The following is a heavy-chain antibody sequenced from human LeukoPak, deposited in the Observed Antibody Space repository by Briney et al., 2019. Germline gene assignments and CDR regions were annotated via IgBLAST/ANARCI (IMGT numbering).Heavy chain of an antibody. D-gene: IGHD3-22*01. V-gene: IGHV4-59*01. J-gene: IGHJ4*02. CDR2: ISYSGST. CDR3: ARGLYDTSGYYLSYFDY. Sequence: ASETLSLTCTVSGGSISTYSWNWIRQPPGKGLEWIGYISYSGSTDYNPSLKSRVTISVDTSKNQFSLKLSSLIAADTAVYYCARGLYDTSGYYLSYFDYWGQGTLVTVCS. CDR1: GGSISTYS.